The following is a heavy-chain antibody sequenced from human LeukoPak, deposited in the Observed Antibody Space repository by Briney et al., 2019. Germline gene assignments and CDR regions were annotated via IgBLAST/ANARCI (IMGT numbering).Heavy chain of an antibody. J-gene: IGHJ6*03. D-gene: IGHD3-10*01. CDR2: IYNSGST. Sequence: PSGTLSLTCTVSNDSISTYYWSWIRQPPGRALEWIGYIYNSGSTNYNPSLKSRVTISEDTSKNESSLTLSSVIAADPVVYYCARSRPYGINYYFYYYMDVWGKGNTVTVSS. CDR3: ARSRPYGINYYFYYYMDV. CDR1: NDSISTYY. V-gene: IGHV4-4*09.